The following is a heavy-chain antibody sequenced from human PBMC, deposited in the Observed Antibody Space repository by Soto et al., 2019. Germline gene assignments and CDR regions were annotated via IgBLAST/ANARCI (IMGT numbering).Heavy chain of an antibody. CDR3: ARDPDEVVGTDYHYYGMDV. D-gene: IGHD1-26*01. Sequence: KVSCKASGDTSSNYGVSWVRQAPGQGLEWMGGILPVFGTTTYARNFQGRITITADKSTSTVYMELTSLRSDDTATYYCARDPDEVVGTDYHYYGMDVWDQGATVTVSS. V-gene: IGHV1-69*06. J-gene: IGHJ6*02. CDR2: ILPVFGTT. CDR1: GDTSSNYG.